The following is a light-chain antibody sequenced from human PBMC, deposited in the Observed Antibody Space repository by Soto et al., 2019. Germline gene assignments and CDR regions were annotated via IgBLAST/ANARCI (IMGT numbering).Light chain of an antibody. CDR1: PGAVTSGYY. V-gene: IGLV7-43*01. Sequence: QAVVTQEPSLTVSPGGTVTLTCASSPGAVTSGYYPNWFQQKPGQAPRALSYSTSNKYSWTPARFSGSLLGGKAALTLSGVQPEDEAEYYCLLYYGGQLGVFGGGTKLTVL. CDR3: LLYYGGQLGV. CDR2: STS. J-gene: IGLJ2*01.